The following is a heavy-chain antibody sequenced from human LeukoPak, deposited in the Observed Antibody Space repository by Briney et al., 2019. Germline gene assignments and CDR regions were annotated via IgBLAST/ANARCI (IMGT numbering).Heavy chain of an antibody. CDR2: ISSSSSYI. J-gene: IGHJ4*02. CDR3: ARDLDWILFDY. V-gene: IGHV3-21*01. D-gene: IGHD3-9*01. Sequence: GGSLRLSCAASGFTFSSYSMNWVRRAPGKGLEWVSSISSSSSYIYYADSVKGRFTISRDNAKNSLYLQMNSLRAEDTAVYYCARDLDWILFDYWGQGTLVTVSS. CDR1: GFTFSSYS.